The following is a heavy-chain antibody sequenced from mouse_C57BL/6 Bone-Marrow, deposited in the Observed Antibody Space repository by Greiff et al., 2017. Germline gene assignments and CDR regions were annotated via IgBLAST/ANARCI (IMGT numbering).Heavy chain of an antibody. CDR1: GYTFTSYG. CDR3: ARSKSGWLLFAY. D-gene: IGHD2-3*01. J-gene: IGHJ3*01. CDR2: IYPRSGNT. V-gene: IGHV1-81*01. Sequence: QVQLQQSGAELARPGASVKLSCKASGYTFTSYGISWVKQRTGQGLEWIGEIYPRSGNTYYNEKFKGKATLTADKSSSTAYMELRSLTSEDSAVYFCARSKSGWLLFAYWGQGTLVTVSA.